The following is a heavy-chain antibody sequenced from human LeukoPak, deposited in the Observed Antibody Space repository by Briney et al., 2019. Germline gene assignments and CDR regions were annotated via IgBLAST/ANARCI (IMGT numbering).Heavy chain of an antibody. D-gene: IGHD1/OR15-1a*01. J-gene: IGHJ4*02. CDR1: GFTFDIYA. V-gene: IGHV3-23*01. CDR2: ISGSGGTT. Sequence: QSGGSLRLSCTASGFTFDIYAMSWVRQAPGKGLEWVSAISGSGGTTYYADSVKGQFTISRENSRNTLHLQMNSLRAEDTAIYYCAKGPQNTAANPFRYFDYWGQGILVTVSS. CDR3: AKGPQNTAANPFRYFDY.